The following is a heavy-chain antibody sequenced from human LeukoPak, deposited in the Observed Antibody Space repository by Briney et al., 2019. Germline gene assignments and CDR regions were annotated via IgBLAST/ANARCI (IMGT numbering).Heavy chain of an antibody. CDR1: GGSISSSRDY. D-gene: IGHD6-19*01. CDR2: IYYSGST. CDR3: ARHVEIAVAGPIDY. J-gene: IGHJ4*02. Sequence: ETLSLTCTVSGGSISSSRDYWDWIRQPPGKGLEWIGSIYYSGSTYYNPSLKSRVTISVDTSKNQFSLKLSSVTAADTAVYYCARHVEIAVAGPIDYWGQGTLVTVSS. V-gene: IGHV4-39*01.